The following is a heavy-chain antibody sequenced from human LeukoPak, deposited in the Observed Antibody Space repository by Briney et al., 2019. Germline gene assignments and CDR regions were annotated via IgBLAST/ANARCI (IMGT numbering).Heavy chain of an antibody. Sequence: GGSLRLSCAASRFTFSEYWMTWVRQGPGRGLEWVAHIKPDGSEKYYVDSVKGRFTISRDNAENSLYLQMNSLRAEDTAVYYCARDRDWSFDYWGQGTLVTVSS. CDR2: IKPDGSEK. J-gene: IGHJ4*02. CDR1: RFTFSEYW. V-gene: IGHV3-7*05. CDR3: ARDRDWSFDY. D-gene: IGHD3/OR15-3a*01.